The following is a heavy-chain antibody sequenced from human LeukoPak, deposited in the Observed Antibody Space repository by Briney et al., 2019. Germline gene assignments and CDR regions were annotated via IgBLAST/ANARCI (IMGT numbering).Heavy chain of an antibody. J-gene: IGHJ4*02. D-gene: IGHD3-22*01. CDR3: AKDMMTGYDSSGYYEGIFDY. V-gene: IGHV3-9*01. CDR1: GFTFDHYA. CDR2: ISWNSGNI. Sequence: PGRSLRLSCATSGFTFDHYAMHWVRQPPGRGLEWVSGISWNSGNIGYADFVKGRFTISRDNAKNSLYLQMNRLRAEDTALYYCAKDMMTGYDSSGYYEGIFDYWGQGTLVTVSS.